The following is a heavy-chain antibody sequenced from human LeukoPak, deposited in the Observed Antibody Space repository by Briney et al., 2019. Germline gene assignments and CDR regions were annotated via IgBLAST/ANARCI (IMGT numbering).Heavy chain of an antibody. CDR2: INSDGSST. Sequence: PGGSLGLSCAASGFTFSSYWMHWVRQAPGKGLVWVSRINSDGSSTSYADSVKGRFTISRDNAKNKLYLQMNSLRAEDTAVYYCARERAAAGFDYWGQGTLVTVSS. V-gene: IGHV3-74*01. CDR3: ARERAAAGFDY. D-gene: IGHD6-13*01. J-gene: IGHJ4*02. CDR1: GFTFSSYW.